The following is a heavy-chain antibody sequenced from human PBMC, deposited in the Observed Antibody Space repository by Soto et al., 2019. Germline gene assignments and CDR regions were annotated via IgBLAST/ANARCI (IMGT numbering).Heavy chain of an antibody. CDR3: AKSRQQLDPHLFDY. CDR1: GYTFTGYY. V-gene: IGHV1-2*02. J-gene: IGHJ4*02. Sequence: ASVKVSCKASGYTFTGYYMHWVRQAPGQGLEWMGWINPNSGSTYYADSVKGRFTISRDNSKNTLYLQMNSLRAEDTAVYYCAKSRQQLDPHLFDYWGQGTLVTVSS. CDR2: INPNSGST. D-gene: IGHD6-13*01.